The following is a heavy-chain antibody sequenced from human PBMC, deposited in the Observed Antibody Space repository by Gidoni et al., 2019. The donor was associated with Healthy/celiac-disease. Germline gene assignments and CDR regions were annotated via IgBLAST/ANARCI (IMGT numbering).Heavy chain of an antibody. J-gene: IGHJ3*02. CDR1: GYSFTGYY. Sequence: QVQLVQSGAEVKKPGDSVKVSCKDSGYSFTGYYLQWVRQAPGQGLEWMGWINPNSGGTNYAQKCQGRVTMTRDTSISTAYMGLSRLRSDDTSVYYCARVVHTIAARPDAFDIWGQGTMVTVSS. V-gene: IGHV1-2*02. CDR3: ARVVHTIAARPDAFDI. CDR2: INPNSGGT. D-gene: IGHD6-6*01.